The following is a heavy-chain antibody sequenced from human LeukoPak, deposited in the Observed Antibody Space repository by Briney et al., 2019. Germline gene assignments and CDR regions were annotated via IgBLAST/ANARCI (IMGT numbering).Heavy chain of an antibody. Sequence: SETLSLTCTVSGGSISSYYWSWIRQPPGKGLEWIGYIYYSGSTNYNPSLKSRVTISVDTSKNQISLKLSSVTAADTAVYYCARRRREIMDSSSSYGMDVWGQGTTVTVSS. V-gene: IGHV4-59*08. CDR2: IYYSGST. CDR1: GGSISSYY. D-gene: IGHD6-13*01. J-gene: IGHJ6*02. CDR3: ARRRREIMDSSSSYGMDV.